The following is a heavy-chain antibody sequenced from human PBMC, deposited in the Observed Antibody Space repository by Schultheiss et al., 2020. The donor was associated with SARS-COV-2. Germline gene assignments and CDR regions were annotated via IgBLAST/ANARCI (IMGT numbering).Heavy chain of an antibody. D-gene: IGHD3-16*01. Sequence: GGSLRLSCAASGFTFSDYYMSWIRQAPGKGLEWVAVISYDGSNKYYADSVKGRFTISRDNSKNSLYLQMDSLRAEDTAVYYCARDGTFGGVTALDSWGQGTLVTVSS. CDR3: ARDGTFGGVTALDS. V-gene: IGHV3-30-3*01. CDR2: ISYDGSNK. CDR1: GFTFSDYY. J-gene: IGHJ4*02.